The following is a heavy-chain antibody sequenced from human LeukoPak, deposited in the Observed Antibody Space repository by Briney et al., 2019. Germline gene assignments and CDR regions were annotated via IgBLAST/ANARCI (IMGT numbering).Heavy chain of an antibody. CDR3: ARDTGIAAAGTGFDP. J-gene: IGHJ5*02. CDR1: GGSISSFY. Sequence: SETLSLTCTVSGGSISSFYWSWIRQPPGKGLEWIGYIYYSGSTNYNPSLKSRVTISVDTSKNQFSLKLSSVTAADTAVYYCARDTGIAAAGTGFDPWGQGTMVTVSS. D-gene: IGHD6-13*01. CDR2: IYYSGST. V-gene: IGHV4-59*01.